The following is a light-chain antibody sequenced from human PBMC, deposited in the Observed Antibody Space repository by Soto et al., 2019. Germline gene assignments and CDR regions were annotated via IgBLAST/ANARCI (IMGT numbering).Light chain of an antibody. CDR2: KAS. Sequence: DIQMTQSPSTLSASVGDRVTITCRASQSIISWLAWYQQKQGKAPKLLSSKASSLESGVQSRFSGSGSGTEFSRTISSLQPDDFDTYYCQQYNSYPDTFGQGTKLEIK. J-gene: IGKJ2*01. CDR1: QSIISW. V-gene: IGKV1-5*03. CDR3: QQYNSYPDT.